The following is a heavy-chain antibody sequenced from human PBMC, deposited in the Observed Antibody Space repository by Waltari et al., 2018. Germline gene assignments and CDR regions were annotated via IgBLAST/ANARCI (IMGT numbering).Heavy chain of an antibody. CDR2: IFPGDSDT. J-gene: IGHJ5*02. Sequence: EVPLVQSGAEVKKPGESLKISCKGSGYSLTSYWLGWVRQMPGKGLEWMGIIFPGDSDTRYSPSFQGQVTISADKSITTAFLHWSSLKASDTAMYYCARLSDGVTWFDPWGQGTLVSVSS. D-gene: IGHD3-10*01. V-gene: IGHV5-51*01. CDR1: GYSLTSYW. CDR3: ARLSDGVTWFDP.